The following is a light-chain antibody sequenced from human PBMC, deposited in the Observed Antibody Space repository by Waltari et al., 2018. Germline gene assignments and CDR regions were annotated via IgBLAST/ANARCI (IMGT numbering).Light chain of an antibody. CDR3: MQSLQTLWT. J-gene: IGKJ1*01. V-gene: IGKV2-28*01. CDR1: QSLLHSNGYNY. Sequence: DIVVTQSPLSLPVTPGEPASISGRSSQSLLHSNGYNYLDWYLQKPGQSQQLLIYLGSNRASGVPDRFSGSGSGTDFTLKISRVEAEDVGVYYCMQSLQTLWTFGQGTKVEIK. CDR2: LGS.